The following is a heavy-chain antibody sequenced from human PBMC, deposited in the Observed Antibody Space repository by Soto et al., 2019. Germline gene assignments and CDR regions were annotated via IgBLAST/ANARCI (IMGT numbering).Heavy chain of an antibody. CDR1: GCSISNYF. V-gene: IGHV4-4*07. CDR2: IDNSGST. CDR3: ARGGQDFWSGPFDY. D-gene: IGHD3-3*01. Sequence: ETLSLTCTVSGCSISNYFCNWIRQPAGKGLEWIGRIDNSGSTNYNPSLKSRITMSADTSRNQFSLKLNSVTAADTAVYYCARGGQDFWSGPFDYWGQGALVTVSS. J-gene: IGHJ4*02.